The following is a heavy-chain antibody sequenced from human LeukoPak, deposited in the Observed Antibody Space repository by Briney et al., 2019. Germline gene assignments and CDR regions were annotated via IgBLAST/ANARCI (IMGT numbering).Heavy chain of an antibody. CDR2: MNPNSGNT. CDR1: GYTFTSYD. CDR3: ARGPDYCGSGDGLRDY. J-gene: IGHJ4*02. D-gene: IGHD3-10*01. Sequence: ASVKVSCKASGYTFTSYDINWVRQATGQGLEWMGWMNPNSGNTGYAQKFQSRVTMTRNTSISTAYMELSSLRSEDTAVYYCARGPDYCGSGDGLRDYWGQGTLVTVSS. V-gene: IGHV1-8*01.